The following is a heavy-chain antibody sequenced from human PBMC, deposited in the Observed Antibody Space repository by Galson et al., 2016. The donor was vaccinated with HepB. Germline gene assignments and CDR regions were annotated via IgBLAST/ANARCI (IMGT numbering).Heavy chain of an antibody. Sequence: SVKVSCKASLYTFTSYGISWVRQAPGQGLEWMGWISAYNGNTNYAQKFQGRVTMTTDTSTSTAYMELRSLRSDDTAVYFCARDLSDRGSSSYRAYYLDYWGQGTLVTVSS. CDR1: LYTFTSYG. CDR2: ISAYNGNT. V-gene: IGHV1-18*01. D-gene: IGHD6-13*01. CDR3: ARDLSDRGSSSYRAYYLDY. J-gene: IGHJ4*02.